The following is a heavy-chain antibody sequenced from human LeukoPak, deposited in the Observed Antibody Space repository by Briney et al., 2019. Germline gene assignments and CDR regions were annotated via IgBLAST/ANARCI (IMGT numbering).Heavy chain of an antibody. V-gene: IGHV4-34*01. CDR1: GGSFSGYY. CDR3: ARYYGDYGLYYYYYYYMDV. Sequence: SETLSLTCAVYGGSFSGYYWSWIRQPPGKGLEWIGTIYYSGSTYYNPSLKSRVTISVDTSKNQFSLKLSSVTAADTAVYYCARYYGDYGLYYYYYYYMDVWGKGTTVTVSS. CDR2: IYYSGST. J-gene: IGHJ6*03. D-gene: IGHD4-17*01.